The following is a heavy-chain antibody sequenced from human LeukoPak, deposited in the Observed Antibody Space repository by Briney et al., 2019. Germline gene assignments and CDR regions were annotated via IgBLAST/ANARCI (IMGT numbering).Heavy chain of an antibody. V-gene: IGHV1-2*02. CDR3: AREMSDSQDIVATMGSDYFDY. Sequence: ASVKVSCKASGYTFTGYYMHWVRQAPGQGLEWMGCINPNSGGTNYAQKFQGRVTMTRDTSISTAYMGLSRLRSDDTAVYYCAREMSDSQDIVATMGSDYFDYWGQGTLVTVSS. D-gene: IGHD5-12*01. CDR2: INPNSGGT. CDR1: GYTFTGYY. J-gene: IGHJ4*02.